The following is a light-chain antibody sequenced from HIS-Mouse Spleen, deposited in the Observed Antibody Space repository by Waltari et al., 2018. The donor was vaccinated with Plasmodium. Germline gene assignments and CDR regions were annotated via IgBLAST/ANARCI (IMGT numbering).Light chain of an antibody. V-gene: IGLV2-23*01. CDR3: CSYAGSSTLRV. CDR2: EGS. J-gene: IGLJ1*01. Sequence: QSALTQPASVSGSPGQSITISCTGTSSDVGSYNLVSWYQQHPGKAPKLMIYEGSKRPSWVSNRFSGSKSGNTASLTISGLQAEDEADYYCCSYAGSSTLRVFGTGTKVTVL. CDR1: SSDVGSYNL.